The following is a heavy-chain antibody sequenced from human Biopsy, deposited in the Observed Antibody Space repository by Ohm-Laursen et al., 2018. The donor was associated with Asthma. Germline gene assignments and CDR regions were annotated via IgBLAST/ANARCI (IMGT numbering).Heavy chain of an antibody. V-gene: IGHV3-11*01. Sequence: SLRLSCTASGMSVSDYYMTWLRQSPGKGLEWLSHIGIKGTSIYYADSVKGRFTISRDNAKNSLFLQMNGLRADDTAVYFCAGGRYCNGASCLYGMDVWGQGTTVSVSS. D-gene: IGHD2-15*01. CDR1: GMSVSDYY. CDR2: IGIKGTSI. CDR3: AGGRYCNGASCLYGMDV. J-gene: IGHJ6*02.